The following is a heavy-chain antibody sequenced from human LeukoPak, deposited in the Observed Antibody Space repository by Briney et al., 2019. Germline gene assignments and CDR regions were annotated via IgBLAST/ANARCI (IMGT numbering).Heavy chain of an antibody. CDR1: GGSFSGYY. CDR2: INHSGST. V-gene: IGHV4-34*01. Sequence: SETLSLTCAVYGGSFSGYYWSWIRQPPGKGLEWIGEINHSGSTNYNPSLKSRVTISVDTSKNQFSLKLSSVTAADTAVYYCARGARPNYYGSGSYRPFGYWGQGTLVTVSS. D-gene: IGHD3-10*01. J-gene: IGHJ4*02. CDR3: ARGARPNYYGSGSYRPFGY.